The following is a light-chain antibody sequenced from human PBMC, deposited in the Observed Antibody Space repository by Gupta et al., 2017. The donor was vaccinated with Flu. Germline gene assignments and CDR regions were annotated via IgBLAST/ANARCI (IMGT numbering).Light chain of an antibody. Sequence: NFMLTQPHSVSESPGKTVTISCTRSSGSIASNYVQWYHQRPGTSPTTVIYEDNQRPSGVPDRFSGSSDRSSNSASLTSAGVDTEDEADYYCQSYEVVGGGTRLTVL. CDR2: EDN. V-gene: IGLV6-57*01. J-gene: IGLJ3*02. CDR1: SGSIASNY. CDR3: QSYEV.